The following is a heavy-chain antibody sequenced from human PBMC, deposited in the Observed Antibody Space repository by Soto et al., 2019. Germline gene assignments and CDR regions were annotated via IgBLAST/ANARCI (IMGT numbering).Heavy chain of an antibody. J-gene: IGHJ6*02. D-gene: IGHD6-6*01. CDR3: PSQYSSSSFYYGMDV. V-gene: IGHV6-1*01. CDR2: TYYRSKWYN. Sequence: PSQTLSLTCAISGDSVSSNSGVWNWIRQSPSRGLEWLGRTYYRSKWYNDYALSVKSRISINPDTSKNQFSLQLNSVTPEDTAVYFCPSQYSSSSFYYGMDVWGRGTTVTVSS. CDR1: GDSVSSNSGV.